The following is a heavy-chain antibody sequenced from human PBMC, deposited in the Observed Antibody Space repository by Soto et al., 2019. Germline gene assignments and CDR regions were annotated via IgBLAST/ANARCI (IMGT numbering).Heavy chain of an antibody. D-gene: IGHD3-16*02. CDR3: ARTRGIMITFGGVIVPYYFDY. CDR2: IFSNDEK. J-gene: IGHJ4*02. CDR1: GFSLSNARMG. V-gene: IGHV2-26*01. Sequence: SGPTLVNPTETLTLTCTVSGFSLSNARMGVSWIRQPPGKALEWLAHIFSNDEKSYSTSLKSRLTISKDTSKSQVVLTMTNMDPVDTATYYCARTRGIMITFGGVIVPYYFDYWGQGTLVTVSS.